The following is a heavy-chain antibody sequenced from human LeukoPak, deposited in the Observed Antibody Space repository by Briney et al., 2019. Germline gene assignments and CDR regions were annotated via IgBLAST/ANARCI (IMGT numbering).Heavy chain of an antibody. D-gene: IGHD3-3*01. CDR2: IYTSGST. V-gene: IGHV4-4*07. CDR1: GGSISSYY. Sequence: SETLSLTCTVSGGSISSYYWSWIRQPAGKGLEWIGRIYTSGSTNYNPSLKSRVTMSVDTSKNQFSLKLSSVTAADTAVYYCARDPRFLEWLSFDPWGQGTLVTVSS. CDR3: ARDPRFLEWLSFDP. J-gene: IGHJ5*02.